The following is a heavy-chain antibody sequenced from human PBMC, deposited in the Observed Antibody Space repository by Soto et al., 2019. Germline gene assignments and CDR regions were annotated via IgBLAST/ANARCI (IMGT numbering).Heavy chain of an antibody. Sequence: VASVKVSCKASGYTFTDYSMHWVRQAPGQGLEWMGWINPNSGGTNYAQKFQGWVTMTRDTSISTAYMELSRLRSDDTAVYYCARAVRTTMAVFDYWGQGTLVTVSS. V-gene: IGHV1-2*04. CDR1: GYTFTDYS. J-gene: IGHJ4*02. D-gene: IGHD5-18*01. CDR3: ARAVRTTMAVFDY. CDR2: INPNSGGT.